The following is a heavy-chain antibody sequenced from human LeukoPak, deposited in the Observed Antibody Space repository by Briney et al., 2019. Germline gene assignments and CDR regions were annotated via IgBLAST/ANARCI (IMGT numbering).Heavy chain of an antibody. V-gene: IGHV1-46*01. Sequence: ASVKVSCKASGYTFTSYYMHWVRQAPGQGLEWMGIINPSGGSTSYAQKFQGRVTMTRDTSTSTVYMELSSLRSEDTAVYYCATRQGEQWPPPYYYYGMDVWGQGTTVTVSS. D-gene: IGHD6-19*01. CDR3: ATRQGEQWPPPYYYYGMDV. CDR1: GYTFTSYY. J-gene: IGHJ6*02. CDR2: INPSGGST.